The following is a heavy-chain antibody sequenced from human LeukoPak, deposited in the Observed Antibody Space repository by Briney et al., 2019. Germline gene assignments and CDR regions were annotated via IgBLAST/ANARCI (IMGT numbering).Heavy chain of an antibody. V-gene: IGHV3-23*01. CDR3: AKVRYFAGAFDY. J-gene: IGHJ4*02. CDR1: GFTFCSSA. Sequence: GGSLRLSCAASGFTFCSSAMSWVRQAPGKGLQWVSTIITRGGSTYYTDSVKGRFTISRDSSKNTLYVQMNSLRAEDTAVYYCAKVRYFAGAFDYWGQGTLVTVSS. D-gene: IGHD3-9*01. CDR2: IITRGGST.